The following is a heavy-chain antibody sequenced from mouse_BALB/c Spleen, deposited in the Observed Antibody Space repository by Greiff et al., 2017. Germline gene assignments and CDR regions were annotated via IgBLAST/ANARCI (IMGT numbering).Heavy chain of an antibody. V-gene: IGHV2-3*01. CDR3: ANTMITTAMDY. D-gene: IGHD2-4*01. J-gene: IGHJ4*01. CDR1: GFSLPSYG. Sequence: VMLVESGPGLVAPSQSLSITCTVSGFSLPSYGVSWVRQPPGKGLEWLGVIWGDGRTNYHSALISRLSISKDNSKSQVFLKLNSLQTDDTATYYCANTMITTAMDYWGQGTSVTVSS. CDR2: IWGDGRT.